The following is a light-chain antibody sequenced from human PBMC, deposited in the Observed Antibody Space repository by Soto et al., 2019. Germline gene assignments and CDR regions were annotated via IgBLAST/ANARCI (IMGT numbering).Light chain of an antibody. V-gene: IGKV1-33*01. CDR3: HQYDNLPPLT. CDR1: QDISNY. J-gene: IGKJ4*01. Sequence: DIQMTQSPSSLSASVGDRVTITCQASQDISNYLNWYQQKPGKAPKLLIYDASNLDTVGQSRFSGSGSRTNFTFTISSLQPEDNAQYYCHQYDNLPPLTFGGGTKVPI. CDR2: DAS.